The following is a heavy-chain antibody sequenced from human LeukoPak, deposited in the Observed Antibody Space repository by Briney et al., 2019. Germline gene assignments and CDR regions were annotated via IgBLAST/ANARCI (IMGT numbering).Heavy chain of an antibody. V-gene: IGHV4-39*07. J-gene: IGHJ4*02. CDR3: ARDTRGSYRYIPH. CDR2: IYYSGST. Sequence: SETLSLTCTVSGGSISSSSYYWGWIRQPPGKGLEWIGSIYYSGSTYYNPSLKSRVTISVDTSKNQFSLKLSSVTAADTAVYYCARDTRGSYRYIPHWGQGTLVTVSS. CDR1: GGSISSSSYY. D-gene: IGHD3-16*02.